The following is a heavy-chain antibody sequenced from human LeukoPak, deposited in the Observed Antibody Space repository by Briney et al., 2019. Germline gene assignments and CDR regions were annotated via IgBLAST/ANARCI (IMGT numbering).Heavy chain of an antibody. D-gene: IGHD4-17*01. V-gene: IGHV5-51*01. Sequence: GESLKISCKASGYSLANSWIAWVRQMPGKGLEYMGIIYPGDSDTRYSPSFQGQVTISADKSISTAYLQWSSLKASDTAMYYCARGTTVTTLGYWGQGTLVTVSS. CDR2: IYPGDSDT. CDR3: ARGTTVTTLGY. J-gene: IGHJ4*02. CDR1: GYSLANSW.